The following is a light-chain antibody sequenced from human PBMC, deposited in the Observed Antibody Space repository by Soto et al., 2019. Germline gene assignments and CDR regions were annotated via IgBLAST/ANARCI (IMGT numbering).Light chain of an antibody. CDR3: QQRSNWPPT. CDR1: QSVSSY. Sequence: EIVLTQSPATLSFSPGERSTLSCMASQSVSSYLAWYQQKPGQAPRLLIYDASNRATGIPARFSGSGSGTDFTLTISSLEPEDFAVYYCQQRSNWPPTFGGGTKVDIK. CDR2: DAS. V-gene: IGKV3-11*01. J-gene: IGKJ4*01.